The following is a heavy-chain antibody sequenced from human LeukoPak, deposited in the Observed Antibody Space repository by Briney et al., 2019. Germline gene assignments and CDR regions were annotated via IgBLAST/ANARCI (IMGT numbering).Heavy chain of an antibody. CDR3: ARSSGYYYDC. Sequence: SSETLSLTCTVSGGSISSYYWSWIRQPPGKGLEWIGYIYDSGSTNYNPSLKSRVTISVDTSKNQFSLKLSSVTAADTAVYYCARSSGYYYDCWGQGILVTVSS. CDR1: GGSISSYY. D-gene: IGHD3-22*01. V-gene: IGHV4-59*01. J-gene: IGHJ4*02. CDR2: IYDSGST.